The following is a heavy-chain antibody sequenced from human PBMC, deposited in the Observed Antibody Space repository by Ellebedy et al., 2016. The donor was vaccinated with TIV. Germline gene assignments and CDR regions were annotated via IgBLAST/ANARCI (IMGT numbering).Heavy chain of an antibody. V-gene: IGHV3-7*01. J-gene: IGHJ6*02. CDR3: ARGGGGIVATIVFYYYGMDV. CDR1: GFTFSSYW. Sequence: GGSLRLXXAASGFTFSSYWMSWVRQAPGKGLEWVANIKQDGSEKYYVDSVKGRFTISRDNAKNSLYLQMNSLRAEDTAVYYCARGGGGIVATIVFYYYGMDVWGQGTTVTAS. CDR2: IKQDGSEK. D-gene: IGHD5-12*01.